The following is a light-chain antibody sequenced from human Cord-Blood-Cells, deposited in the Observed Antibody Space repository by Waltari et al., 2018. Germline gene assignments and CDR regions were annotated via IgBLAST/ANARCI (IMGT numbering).Light chain of an antibody. CDR3: QQYDNLPLT. J-gene: IGKJ4*01. CDR2: DAS. CDR1: QDISNY. Sequence: DIQMTQSPSSLSASVGDRVTITCQASQDISNYLNWNQQKPGKAPKLLIYDASNLETVFPSRFSGSGSGTDFTFTISSLQPEDIATYYCQQYDNLPLTFGGGTKVEIK. V-gene: IGKV1-33*01.